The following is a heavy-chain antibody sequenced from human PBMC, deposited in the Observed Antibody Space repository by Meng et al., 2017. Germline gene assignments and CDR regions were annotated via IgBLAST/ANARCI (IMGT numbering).Heavy chain of an antibody. CDR3: ARDHYGDYAFDY. J-gene: IGHJ4*02. V-gene: IGHV3-48*04. Sequence: GESLKISCAASGFTFSSYWMSWVRQAPGKGLEWVSYISSSGSTIYYADSVKGRFTISRDNTKNSLYLQMNSLRAEDTAVYYCARDHYGDYAFDYWGQGTLVTVSS. D-gene: IGHD4-17*01. CDR2: ISSSGSTI. CDR1: GFTFSSYW.